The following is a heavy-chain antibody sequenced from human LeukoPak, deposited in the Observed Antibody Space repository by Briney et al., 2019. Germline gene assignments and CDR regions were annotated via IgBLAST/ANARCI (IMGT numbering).Heavy chain of an antibody. D-gene: IGHD2-2*01. CDR3: ARESIVVVPAALASWDWFDP. Sequence: ASVKVSCKASGYTFTGYYMHWVRQAPGQGLERMGWINPNSGGTNYAQKFQGRVTMTRDTSISTAYMELSRLRSDDTAVYYCARESIVVVPAALASWDWFDPWGQGTLVTVSS. CDR2: INPNSGGT. V-gene: IGHV1-2*02. CDR1: GYTFTGYY. J-gene: IGHJ5*02.